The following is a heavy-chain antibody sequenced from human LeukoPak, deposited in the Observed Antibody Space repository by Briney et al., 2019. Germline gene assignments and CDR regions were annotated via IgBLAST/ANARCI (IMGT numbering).Heavy chain of an antibody. CDR2: IKQDGSEK. CDR1: GFTFSSYW. D-gene: IGHD3-3*01. V-gene: IGHV3-7*01. J-gene: IGHJ4*02. Sequence: PGGSLRLSCAASGFTFSSYWMSWVRQAPGKGLEWVANIKQDGSEKYYVDSVKGRFTISRDNAKNSLYLQMNSLRAEDTAVYYCARDMRPSTTYYDFWSGYPAPYYFDYWGQGTLVTVSS. CDR3: ARDMRPSTTYYDFWSGYPAPYYFDY.